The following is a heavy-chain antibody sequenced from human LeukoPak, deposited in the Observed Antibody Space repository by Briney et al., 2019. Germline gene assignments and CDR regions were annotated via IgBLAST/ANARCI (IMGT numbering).Heavy chain of an antibody. V-gene: IGHV3-23*01. CDR3: AKDRIAARSFDY. CDR1: GFTFSSYA. Sequence: GGSLRLSCAASGFTFSSYAMSWVRQAPGKGLEWVSAISGSGGSTYYADSVKGRFTISRDNSKNTLYMQINSPRAEDTAVYYCAKDRIAARSFDYWGQGTLVTVSS. CDR2: ISGSGGST. J-gene: IGHJ4*02. D-gene: IGHD6-6*01.